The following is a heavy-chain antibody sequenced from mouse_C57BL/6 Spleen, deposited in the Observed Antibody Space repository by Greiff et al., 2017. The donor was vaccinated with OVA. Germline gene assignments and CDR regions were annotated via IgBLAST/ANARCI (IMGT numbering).Heavy chain of an antibody. CDR1: GYTFTSYW. D-gene: IGHD4-1*01. Sequence: QVQLQQPGAELVRPGSSVKLSCKASGYTFTSYWMHWVKQRPIQGLEWIGNIDPSDSETHYNQKFKDKATLTVDKSSSTAYMQLSSLTSEDSAVYYCARLGRDAYYFDDWGQGTTLTVSS. V-gene: IGHV1-52*01. CDR3: ARLGRDAYYFDD. J-gene: IGHJ2*01. CDR2: IDPSDSET.